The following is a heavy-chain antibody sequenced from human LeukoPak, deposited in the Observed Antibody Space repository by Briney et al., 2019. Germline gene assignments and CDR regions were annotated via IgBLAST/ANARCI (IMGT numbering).Heavy chain of an antibody. Sequence: PGGSLRLSCAASGFTFSSYEMNWVRQAPGKELEWVSYISSSGSTIYYADSVKGRFTISRDNAKNSLYLQMNSLRAEDTAVYYCARVQAAAESLLGLDYWGQGTLVTVSS. V-gene: IGHV3-48*03. J-gene: IGHJ4*02. D-gene: IGHD6-13*01. CDR1: GFTFSSYE. CDR2: ISSSGSTI. CDR3: ARVQAAAESLLGLDY.